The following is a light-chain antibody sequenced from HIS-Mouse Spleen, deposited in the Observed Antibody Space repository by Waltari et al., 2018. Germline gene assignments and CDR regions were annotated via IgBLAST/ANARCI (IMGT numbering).Light chain of an antibody. CDR3: YSTDSSGNHRV. Sequence: SYELTQPPSVSVSPGQTARITCSGDALPKKYAYWYQKKSGQPPVLVIYEDSKRPSGIPERFSGSSSGTMATWTISGAQVEDEADYYCYSTDSSGNHRVFGGVTKLTVL. J-gene: IGLJ2*01. CDR2: EDS. V-gene: IGLV3-10*01. CDR1: ALPKKY.